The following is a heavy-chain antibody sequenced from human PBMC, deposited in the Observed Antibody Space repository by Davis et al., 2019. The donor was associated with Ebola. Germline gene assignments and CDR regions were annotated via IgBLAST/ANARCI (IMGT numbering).Heavy chain of an antibody. CDR2: ISGSGGST. V-gene: IGHV3-23*01. J-gene: IGHJ4*02. CDR1: GFTFRSYA. D-gene: IGHD3-16*01. Sequence: GESLKISCAASGFTFRSYAMTWVRQAPGKGLEWVSEISGSGGSTNYADSVKGRFTISRDNSKKTLYLQMISPRGDDTAVYYCARDSNWGFDYWGQGTLATVSS. CDR3: ARDSNWGFDY.